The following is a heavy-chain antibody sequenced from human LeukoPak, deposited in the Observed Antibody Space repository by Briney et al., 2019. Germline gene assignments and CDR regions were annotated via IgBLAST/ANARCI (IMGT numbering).Heavy chain of an antibody. V-gene: IGHV6-1*01. CDR3: ARTGGTKLDP. D-gene: IGHD3-10*01. J-gene: IGHJ5*02. CDR1: GDSVSYNVAA. CDR2: TYFRSKWYS. Sequence: SQTLSLTCAISGDSVSYNVAAWNWIRQSPSRGLEWLGRTYFRSKWYSDYAVSVKSRITINPDTSKNQFSLQLNSVTPEDTAVYYCARTGGTKLDPWGQGTLVTVSS.